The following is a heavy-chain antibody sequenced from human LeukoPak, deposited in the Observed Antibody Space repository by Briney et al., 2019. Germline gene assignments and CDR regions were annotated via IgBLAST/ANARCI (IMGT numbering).Heavy chain of an antibody. CDR1: GGTFSSYA. D-gene: IGHD2-21*02. CDR3: ARDKVYCGGDCYSTYYFDY. J-gene: IGHJ4*02. V-gene: IGHV1-69*05. CDR2: IIPIFGTA. Sequence: SVKVSCKASGGTFSSYAISWVRQAPGQGLEWMGSIIPIFGTANYAQKFQGRVTITTDESTSTAYMELSSLRSEDTAVYYCARDKVYCGGDCYSTYYFDYWGQGTLVTVSS.